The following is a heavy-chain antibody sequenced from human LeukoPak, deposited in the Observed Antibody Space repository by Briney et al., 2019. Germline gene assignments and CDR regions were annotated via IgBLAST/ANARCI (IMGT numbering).Heavy chain of an antibody. V-gene: IGHV3-7*01. Sequence: GGSLRLFCAASGFTFSSYWLSWFRHAPGTGLEGVANIKQDGSEKYYEAAVKGRFTITRDNAKNSLYLQMNSLRGEDTAVYYCARGLYSSGWYEGSFDYWGQGTLVTVSS. CDR1: GFTFSSYW. CDR3: ARGLYSSGWYEGSFDY. J-gene: IGHJ4*02. D-gene: IGHD6-19*01. CDR2: IKQDGSEK.